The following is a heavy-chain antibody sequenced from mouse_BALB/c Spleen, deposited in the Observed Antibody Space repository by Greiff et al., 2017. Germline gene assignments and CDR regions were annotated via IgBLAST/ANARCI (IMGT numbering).Heavy chain of an antibody. CDR1: GYSITSGYY. J-gene: IGHJ4*01. CDR2: ISYDGSN. Sequence: DVKLQESGPGLVKPSQSLSLTCSVTGYSITSGYYWNWIRQFPGNKLEWMGYISYDGSNNYNPSLKNRISITRDTSKNQFFLKLNSVTTEDTATYYCAKKYGNYGYAMDYWGQGTSVTVSS. V-gene: IGHV3-6*02. CDR3: AKKYGNYGYAMDY. D-gene: IGHD2-10*02.